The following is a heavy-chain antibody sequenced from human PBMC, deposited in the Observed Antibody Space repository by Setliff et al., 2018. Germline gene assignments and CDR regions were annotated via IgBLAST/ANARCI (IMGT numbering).Heavy chain of an antibody. CDR3: ARAPDLAVVNGHHYYMDV. CDR1: GFTFKNYR. J-gene: IGHJ6*03. CDR2: IKQDGGEK. D-gene: IGHD6-19*01. Sequence: GGSLRLSCAASGFTFKNYRMNWVRQAPGKGLEWVAYIKQDGGEKYYVDSVKGRFTISRDNAKNSLSLQMNSLRAEDTAVYYCARAPDLAVVNGHHYYMDVWGKGTTVTVSS. V-gene: IGHV3-7*03.